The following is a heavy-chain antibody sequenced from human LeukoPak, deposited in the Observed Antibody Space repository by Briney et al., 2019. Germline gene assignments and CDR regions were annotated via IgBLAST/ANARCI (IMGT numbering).Heavy chain of an antibody. V-gene: IGHV4-31*03. D-gene: IGHD3-3*01. CDR1: GGSISNDNYY. CDR2: IYYSGST. J-gene: IGHJ4*02. Sequence: SETLSLTCTVSGGSISNDNYYWRWIRQHPGKGLEWIGYIYYSGSTYYNPSLKSRVSISVVTSKNQFSLKLRFVTAADTAVYYCARAPGGVVKAYYFDYWGQGTLVTVSS. CDR3: ARAPGGVVKAYYFDY.